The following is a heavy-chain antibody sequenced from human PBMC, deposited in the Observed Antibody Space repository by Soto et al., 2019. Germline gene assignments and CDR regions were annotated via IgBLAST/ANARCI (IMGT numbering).Heavy chain of an antibody. Sequence: EVQLVVSGGGLVKPGGSLRLSCAASGFTFSSYSMNWVRQVPGKGLEWVSSISSSSSYIYYADSVKGRFTISRDNAKNSLYLQMNSLRAEDTAVYYCARGRSRAYYFDYWGQGTLVTVSS. CDR2: ISSSSSYI. CDR1: GFTFSSYS. CDR3: ARGRSRAYYFDY. J-gene: IGHJ4*02. V-gene: IGHV3-21*01.